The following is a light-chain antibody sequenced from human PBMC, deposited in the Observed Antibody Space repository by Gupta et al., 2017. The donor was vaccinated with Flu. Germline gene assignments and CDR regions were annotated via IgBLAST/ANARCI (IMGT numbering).Light chain of an antibody. V-gene: IGLV3-19*01. J-gene: IGLJ2*01. CDR3: KSRESSGDHLV. CDR2: GKN. CDR1: SVGSYY. Sequence: SALTQPRAVSVALGQTVTITCPGNSVGSYYATWYQQKPGQATALVMYGKNMRHPGIADRFCGSVSRDTTTVTITSAQAEDEDDYYCKSRESSGDHLVFGGGTKVTVL.